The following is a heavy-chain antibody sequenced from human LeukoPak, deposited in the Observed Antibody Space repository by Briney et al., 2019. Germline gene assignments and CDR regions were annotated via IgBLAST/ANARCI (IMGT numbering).Heavy chain of an antibody. CDR1: GESFSGNF. J-gene: IGHJ4*02. CDR3: ARAGLRYFDWYRGGHYYFDY. CDR2: IDNNGIT. D-gene: IGHD3-9*01. Sequence: SETLSLTCAVSGESFSGNFWTWIRQSPGKGLEWIGEIDNNGITNYNPSLKSRVTISVDTSKNQFSLKLSSVTAADTAVYYCARAGLRYFDWYRGGHYYFDYWGQGTLVTVSS. V-gene: IGHV4-34*01.